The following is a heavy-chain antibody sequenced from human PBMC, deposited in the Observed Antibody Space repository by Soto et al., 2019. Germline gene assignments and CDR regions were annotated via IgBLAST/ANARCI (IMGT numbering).Heavy chain of an antibody. D-gene: IGHD3-16*01. V-gene: IGHV1-46*01. CDR1: GYIFIHCF. J-gene: IGHJ4*02. Sequence: QVQLVQSGAEVKQPGASVKLSCKASGYIFIHCFMHWVRQAPGQGLEWMGGINPSSGTTTYAQKYEGRVTVTSDTSTSTVYMELSGLGSEDPAMYYCARSLGETTSLFDYWGQGSLVTVSA. CDR2: INPSSGTT. CDR3: ARSLGETTSLFDY.